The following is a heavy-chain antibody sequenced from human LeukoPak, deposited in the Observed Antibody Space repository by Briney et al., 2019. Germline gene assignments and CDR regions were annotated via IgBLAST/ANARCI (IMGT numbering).Heavy chain of an antibody. D-gene: IGHD1-26*01. J-gene: IGHJ1*01. CDR2: INYRSSGI. CDR1: GFTFSDCD. CDR3: TRADPPLPTGAAWDR. Sequence: PGGSLRLSCTASGFTFSDCDMRWVRQAPGKGLAWVSYINYRSSGIYYADSVKGRFTISRDNAKNSLYLQMNSLRAGDTAVYYCTRADPPLPTGAAWDRWGQGTLVTVSS. V-gene: IGHV3-11*04.